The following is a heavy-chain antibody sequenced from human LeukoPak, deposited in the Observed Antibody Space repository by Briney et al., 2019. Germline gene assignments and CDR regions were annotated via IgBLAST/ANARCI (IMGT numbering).Heavy chain of an antibody. J-gene: IGHJ6*04. Sequence: PGGSLRLSCAASGFTFSSYWMSWVRQAPGKGLEWVGFIRSKAYGGTTEYAASVKGRFTISRDDSKSIAYLQMNSLKTEDTAVYYCTRIADRGYYYYYGMDVWGKGTTVTVSS. V-gene: IGHV3-49*04. CDR1: GFTFSSYW. CDR3: TRIADRGYYYYYGMDV. D-gene: IGHD3-10*01. CDR2: IRSKAYGGTT.